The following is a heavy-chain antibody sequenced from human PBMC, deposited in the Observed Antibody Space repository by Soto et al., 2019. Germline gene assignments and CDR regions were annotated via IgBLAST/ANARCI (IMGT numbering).Heavy chain of an antibody. Sequence: GGSLRLSCAASGFTFISYGMHCFRHSPGKGLEWVAVIWYDGSNKYYADSVKGRFTISRDNSKNTLYLQMNSLRAEDTAVYYCASGLLWFGDHIGPWGQGTLVTVSS. CDR1: GFTFISYG. J-gene: IGHJ5*02. D-gene: IGHD3-10*01. CDR3: ASGLLWFGDHIGP. CDR2: IWYDGSNK. V-gene: IGHV3-33*01.